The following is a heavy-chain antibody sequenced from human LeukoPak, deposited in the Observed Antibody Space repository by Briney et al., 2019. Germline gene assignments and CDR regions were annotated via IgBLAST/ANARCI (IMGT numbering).Heavy chain of an antibody. Sequence: GGSLRLTCAASGFTFSSYAMSWVRQAPGKGLEWVSAISGSGGSTYYADSVKGRFTISRDNSKNTLYLQMNSLRAEDTAVYYCAKDIEQLLYYFDYWGQGTLVTVSS. CDR3: AKDIEQLLYYFDY. D-gene: IGHD6-6*01. CDR2: ISGSGGST. CDR1: GFTFSSYA. J-gene: IGHJ4*02. V-gene: IGHV3-23*01.